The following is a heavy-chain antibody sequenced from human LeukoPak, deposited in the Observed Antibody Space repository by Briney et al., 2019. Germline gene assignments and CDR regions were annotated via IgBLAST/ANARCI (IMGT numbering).Heavy chain of an antibody. CDR1: GGSISSGIYH. CDR3: ARDPVPSRGAFDI. D-gene: IGHD3-16*01. Sequence: SQTLSLTCTVSGGSISSGIYHWSWVRQPAGKGLEWIGRFYTSGNTNYNPSLKSRVTISVDTSKNQFSLKLSSVTAADTAVYYCARDPVPSRGAFDIWGQGTMVTVSS. CDR2: FYTSGNT. V-gene: IGHV4-61*02. J-gene: IGHJ3*02.